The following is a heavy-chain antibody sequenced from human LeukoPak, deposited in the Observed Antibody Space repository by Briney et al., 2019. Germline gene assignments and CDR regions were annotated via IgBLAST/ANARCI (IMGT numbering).Heavy chain of an antibody. CDR1: GYNFVGYF. CDR2: INPKSGGT. V-gene: IGHV1-2*02. CDR3: ARDFNDYQSSSYYVLNS. D-gene: IGHD3-22*01. J-gene: IGHJ4*02. Sequence: GASVKVSCKASGYNFVGYFMHWVRQAPGHGLEWMGWINPKSGGTNYAQNFQHRIALTRDTSISTAYMELSSLTSDDTAVYYCARDFNDYQSSSYYVLNSWGQGTLLTVSS.